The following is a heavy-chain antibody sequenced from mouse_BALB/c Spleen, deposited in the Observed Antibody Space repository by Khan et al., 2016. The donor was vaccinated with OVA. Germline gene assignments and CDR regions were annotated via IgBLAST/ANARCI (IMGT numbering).Heavy chain of an antibody. V-gene: IGHV3-2*02. Sequence: EVQLQESGPGLVKPSQSLSLTCTVTGYSITSDYAWDWIRQFPGNKLEWMGYISYGGSTSYNPSLKSRISITRDTSKNQFFLQLNSVTTEDTATYYGARKNYYGYAMDYGGQGTSVTVSS. D-gene: IGHD1-1*01. CDR1: GYSITSDYA. J-gene: IGHJ4*01. CDR2: ISYGGST. CDR3: ARKNYYGYAMDY.